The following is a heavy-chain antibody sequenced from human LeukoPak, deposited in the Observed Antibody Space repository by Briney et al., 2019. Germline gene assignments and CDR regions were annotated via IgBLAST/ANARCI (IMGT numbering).Heavy chain of an antibody. V-gene: IGHV3-7*01. D-gene: IGHD3-10*01. CDR2: IKGDGNEK. J-gene: IGHJ5*01. Sequence: PGGSLRLSCTASGFTFGDYAMSWVRQAPGKGLEWVANIKGDGNEKNYVDSVKGRFSISRDNAMNSLYLQMDSLRAEDTAVYYCAKEGAYPIITYDSWGQGALVTVSS. CDR3: AKEGAYPIITYDS. CDR1: GFTFGDYA.